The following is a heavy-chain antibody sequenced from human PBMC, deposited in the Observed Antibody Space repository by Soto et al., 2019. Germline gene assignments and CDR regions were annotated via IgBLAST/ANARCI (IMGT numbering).Heavy chain of an antibody. CDR3: ATWLRMAGIGNYYYGMDV. J-gene: IGHJ6*02. CDR1: GGSFSDFA. D-gene: IGHD6-19*01. Sequence: QVQLVQSGAEVKKPGSSMKVSCKASGGSFSDFAFSWVRQAPGQGPEWMGGIMPLFGRPDYAQKFRDRVTITADESTSTVFVELRSLTSEDTAVYYCATWLRMAGIGNYYYGMDVWAKGPRSPSP. V-gene: IGHV1-69*12. CDR2: IMPLFGRP.